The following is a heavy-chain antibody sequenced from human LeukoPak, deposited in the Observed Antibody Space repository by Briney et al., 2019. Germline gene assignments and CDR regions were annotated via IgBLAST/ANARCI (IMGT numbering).Heavy chain of an antibody. D-gene: IGHD4-17*01. J-gene: IGHJ6*02. Sequence: SETLSLTCTVSGGSISSYYWSWIRQPPGKGLEWIGYIHFSGSNNYNPSLKGRVTISVDTSKNQFSLKVSSVTVADTAVYYYASTETPYYYYGVDVWGQGTTVTVSS. CDR2: IHFSGSN. CDR1: GGSISSYY. CDR3: ASTETPYYYYGVDV. V-gene: IGHV4-59*01.